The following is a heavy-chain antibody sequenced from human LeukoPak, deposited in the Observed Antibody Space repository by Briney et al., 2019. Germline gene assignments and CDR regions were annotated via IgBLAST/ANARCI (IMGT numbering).Heavy chain of an antibody. D-gene: IGHD3-22*01. Sequence: SVKVSCKDSVGTFSSYAICWVRQTPGQGLEWVGGIIPILGIANYAQKFQGGVTITADKSTSAAYMELSSLRSEDTAVCYCATDLYPLYESSGYYGGDAFDIWGQGTMVTVSS. CDR2: IIPILGIA. CDR1: VGTFSSYA. V-gene: IGHV1-69*10. CDR3: ATDLYPLYESSGYYGGDAFDI. J-gene: IGHJ3*02.